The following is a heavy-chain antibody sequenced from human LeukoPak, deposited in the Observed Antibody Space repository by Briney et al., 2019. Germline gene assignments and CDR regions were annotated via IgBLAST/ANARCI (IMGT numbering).Heavy chain of an antibody. D-gene: IGHD3-16*02. J-gene: IGHJ3*02. CDR3: AREAITFGGVIVRRAFDI. CDR1: GFTFSSYN. V-gene: IGHV3-21*01. Sequence: GGSLRLSCAASGFTFSSYNMNWVRQAPGKGLEWVSSIDISSSFIFYADSVRGRFTISRDNAKNSLYLQMNSLRAEDTAVYYCAREAITFGGVIVRRAFDIWGQGTMVTVSS. CDR2: IDISSSFI.